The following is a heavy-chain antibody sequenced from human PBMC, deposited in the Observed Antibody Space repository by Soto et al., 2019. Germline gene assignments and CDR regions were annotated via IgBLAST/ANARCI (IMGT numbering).Heavy chain of an antibody. Sequence: PSETLSLTCAVXGGSFSGYYWSWIRQPPGKGLEWIGEINHSGSTNYNPSLKSRVTISVDTSKNQFSLKLSSVTAADTAVYYCARGGSSSSGVKAGYYYYGMDVWGQGTTVTVSS. CDR3: ARGGSSSSGVKAGYYYYGMDV. J-gene: IGHJ6*02. D-gene: IGHD6-6*01. CDR1: GGSFSGYY. V-gene: IGHV4-34*01. CDR2: INHSGST.